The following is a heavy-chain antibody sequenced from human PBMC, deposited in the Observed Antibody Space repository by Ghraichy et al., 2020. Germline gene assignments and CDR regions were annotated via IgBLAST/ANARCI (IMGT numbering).Heavy chain of an antibody. D-gene: IGHD2-2*01. CDR1: GDSLNNYY. V-gene: IGHV4-59*01. CDR2: IYHNGRT. Sequence: SETLSLTCTVSGDSLNNYYWSWIRQAPGKGLEWIGSIYHNGRTKYNTSLKSRVTMSVDTSKNQFSLSLTSVTAADTAVFYCARDQEWRASSSGFDPWGQLTLVSVSP. J-gene: IGHJ5*02. CDR3: ARDQEWRASSSGFDP.